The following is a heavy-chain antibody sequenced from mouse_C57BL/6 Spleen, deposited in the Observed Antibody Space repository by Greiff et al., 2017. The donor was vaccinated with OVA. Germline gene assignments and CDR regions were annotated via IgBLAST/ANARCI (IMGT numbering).Heavy chain of an antibody. J-gene: IGHJ1*03. CDR2: IDPEDGDT. D-gene: IGHD1-1*01. V-gene: IGHV14-1*01. Sequence: EVKLMESGAELVRPGASVKLSCTASGFNIKDYYMHWVKQRPEQGLEWIGRIDPEDGDTEYAPKFQGKATMTADTSSNTAYLQLSSLTSEDTAVYYCTTDHYYGSSYGYFDVWGTGTTVTVSS. CDR1: GFNIKDYY. CDR3: TTDHYYGSSYGYFDV.